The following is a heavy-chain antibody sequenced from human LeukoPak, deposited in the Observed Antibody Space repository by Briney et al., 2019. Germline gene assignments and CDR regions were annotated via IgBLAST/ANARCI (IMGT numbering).Heavy chain of an antibody. V-gene: IGHV4-38-2*02. CDR2: INHSGST. Sequence: SETLSLTCTVSGYSISSGYYWGWIRQPPGKGLEWIGEINHSGSTNYNPSLKSRVTISVDTSKNQFSVKLSSVTAADTAVYYCARGGDYGDFRFDYWGQGTLVTVSS. CDR1: GYSISSGYY. J-gene: IGHJ4*02. CDR3: ARGGDYGDFRFDY. D-gene: IGHD4-17*01.